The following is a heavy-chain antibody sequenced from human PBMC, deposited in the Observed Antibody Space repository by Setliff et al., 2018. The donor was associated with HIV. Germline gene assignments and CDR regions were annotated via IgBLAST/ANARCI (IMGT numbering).Heavy chain of an antibody. Sequence: ASVKVSCKASGYTFTGHYMHWVRQAPGQGLEWMGWINPSSGGTNYAQKFQGRVTLTRDTSISTAYMELSRLRSDDTAVYYCARDGRYCGGGSCFTNRASYYYYYMDVWGKGTTVTSP. CDR2: INPSSGGT. V-gene: IGHV1-2*02. D-gene: IGHD2-15*01. J-gene: IGHJ6*03. CDR3: ARDGRYCGGGSCFTNRASYYYYYMDV. CDR1: GYTFTGHY.